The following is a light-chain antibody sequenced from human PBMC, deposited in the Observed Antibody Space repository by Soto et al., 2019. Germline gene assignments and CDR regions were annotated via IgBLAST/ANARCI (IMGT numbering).Light chain of an antibody. CDR1: SSNLGSSN. CDR2: TNN. V-gene: IGLV1-44*01. Sequence: QLVLTQPPSASGTPGQRVTISCSGSSSNLGSSNVDWYQQLPGTAPKLVIHTNNQRPSGVPDRFSGSKSGTSASLAISGLQSGDEADYYCAAWDDSLDGYVFGTGTKVTVL. J-gene: IGLJ1*01. CDR3: AAWDDSLDGYV.